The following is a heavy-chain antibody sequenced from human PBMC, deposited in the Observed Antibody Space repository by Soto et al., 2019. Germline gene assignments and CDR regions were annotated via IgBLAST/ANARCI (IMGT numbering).Heavy chain of an antibody. CDR2: IYYSGST. CDR3: PRGIPGPPLFDY. Sequence: SETLSLTCTVSGGSISSGDYYWSWIRQPPGKGLEWIGYIYYSGSTYYNPSLKSRVTISVDTSKNQFSLKLSSVTAADTAVYYCPRGIPGPPLFDYGAQETLATAPS. D-gene: IGHD1-20*01. CDR1: GGSISSGDYY. V-gene: IGHV4-30-4*01. J-gene: IGHJ4*02.